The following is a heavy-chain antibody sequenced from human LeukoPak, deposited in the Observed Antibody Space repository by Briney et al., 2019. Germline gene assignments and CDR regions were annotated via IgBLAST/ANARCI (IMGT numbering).Heavy chain of an antibody. CDR3: ARLVRFGELLHNWFDP. D-gene: IGHD3-10*01. CDR1: GGSFSGYY. CDR2: INHSGST. V-gene: IGHV4-34*01. J-gene: IGHJ5*02. Sequence: SETPSPTCAVYGGSFSGYYWSWIRQPPGKGLVWIGEINHSGSTNCNPSLKSRVTISVDTSKNQFSLKLSSVTAADTAVYYCARLVRFGELLHNWFDPWGQGTLVTVSS.